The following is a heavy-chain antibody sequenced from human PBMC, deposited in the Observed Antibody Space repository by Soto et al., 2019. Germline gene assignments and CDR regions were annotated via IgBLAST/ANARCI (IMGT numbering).Heavy chain of an antibody. V-gene: IGHV3-30-3*01. D-gene: IGHD2-15*01. CDR2: ISYDGGNK. Sequence: QVQLVESGGGVVQPGRSLRLSCAASGFTFRNYAMHWVRQAPGKGLECVAVISYDGGNKFYRDYVKGRFTISRDNSKNTLYLQINSLRYEDTAVYYCARGDREDIAVVIGVRPGEYGVDVWGQGTTLTVSS. CDR3: ARGDREDIAVVIGVRPGEYGVDV. CDR1: GFTFRNYA. J-gene: IGHJ6*02.